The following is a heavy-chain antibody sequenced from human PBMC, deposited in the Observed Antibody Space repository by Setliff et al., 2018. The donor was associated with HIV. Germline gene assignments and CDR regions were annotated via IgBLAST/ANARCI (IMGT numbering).Heavy chain of an antibody. CDR1: GFTFSDYY. CDR2: ITGGGDTI. J-gene: IGHJ4*02. CDR3: ARANYGFDY. V-gene: IGHV3-11*04. Sequence: PEGSLRLSCAASGFTFSDYYMTWIRQAPGKGLEWVSYITGGGDTINYADSVKGRFTISRDNAKNSLFLQMNSLRVEDTAVYYCARANYGFDYWGQGTLVTVSS. D-gene: IGHD4-17*01.